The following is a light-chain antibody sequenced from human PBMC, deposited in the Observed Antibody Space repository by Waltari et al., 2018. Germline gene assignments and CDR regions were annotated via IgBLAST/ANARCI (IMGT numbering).Light chain of an antibody. CDR1: SSDIGGYNY. Sequence: QSALTQPASVSGSPGQSITISCTGTSSDIGGYNYVSWYQQVPGKAPKLMIYDVSNRPSCVSGRFSGSKSGNTASLTISGLQAEDEADYFCSSYMDSSTLELFGGGTSLTVL. CDR2: DVS. J-gene: IGLJ2*01. V-gene: IGLV2-14*03. CDR3: SSYMDSSTLEL.